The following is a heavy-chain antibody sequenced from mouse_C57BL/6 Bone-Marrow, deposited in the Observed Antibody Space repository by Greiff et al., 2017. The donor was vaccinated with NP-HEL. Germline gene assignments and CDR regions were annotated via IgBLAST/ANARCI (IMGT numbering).Heavy chain of an antibody. V-gene: IGHV1-55*01. D-gene: IGHD1-1*01. Sequence: QVQLQQSGAELVKPGASVKMSCKASGYTFTSYWITWVKQRPGQGLEWIGDIYPGSGSTNYNEKFKSKATLTVDTSSSTAYMQLSSLTSEDSAVYYCARSYYGSSYGAMDYWGQGTSVTVSS. CDR1: GYTFTSYW. CDR2: IYPGSGST. J-gene: IGHJ4*01. CDR3: ARSYYGSSYGAMDY.